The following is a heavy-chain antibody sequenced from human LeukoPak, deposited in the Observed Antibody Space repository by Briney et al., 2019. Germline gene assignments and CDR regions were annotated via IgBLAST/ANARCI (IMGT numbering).Heavy chain of an antibody. D-gene: IGHD3-22*01. Sequence: SETLSLTCAVYGGSFSGYYWGWIRQPPGKGLEWIGSMHHSGSTYYNPSLKSRVSISVDTSKKQFSLKLNSVTAADTAVYYCACAPYYWVSDYWGQGTLVTVSS. CDR2: MHHSGST. J-gene: IGHJ4*02. V-gene: IGHV4-34*01. CDR1: GGSFSGYY. CDR3: ACAPYYWVSDY.